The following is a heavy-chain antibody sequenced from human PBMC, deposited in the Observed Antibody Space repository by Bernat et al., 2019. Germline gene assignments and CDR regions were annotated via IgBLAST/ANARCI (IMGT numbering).Heavy chain of an antibody. V-gene: IGHV3-21*01. CDR1: GFIFSNRY. Sequence: EVQVVESGGDLVQPGGSLRLSCEASGFIFSNRYMSWVRQAPGKGLEWVSSISSSSSYIYYADSVKGRFTISRDNAKNSLYLQMNSLRAEDTAVYYCARDRDGGLWFDIWGQGTIVTVSS. CDR3: ARDRDGGLWFDI. D-gene: IGHD5-24*01. CDR2: ISSSSSYI. J-gene: IGHJ3*02.